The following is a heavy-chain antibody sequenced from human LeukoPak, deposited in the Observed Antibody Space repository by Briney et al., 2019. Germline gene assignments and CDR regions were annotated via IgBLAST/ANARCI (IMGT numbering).Heavy chain of an antibody. D-gene: IGHD3-10*01. Sequence: GGSLRLSCAASGFTFNSYWMNWVRQAPGKGLEWVASIKEDGTEKYYVDSVKGQFTISRDNAKNSLYLQVNSLRAEDTALYYCARGFSGEFDYWGQGTLVTVSS. J-gene: IGHJ4*02. CDR2: IKEDGTEK. V-gene: IGHV3-7*01. CDR3: ARGFSGEFDY. CDR1: GFTFNSYW.